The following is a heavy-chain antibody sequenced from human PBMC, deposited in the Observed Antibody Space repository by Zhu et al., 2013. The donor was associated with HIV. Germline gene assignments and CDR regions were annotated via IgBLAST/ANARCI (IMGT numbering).Heavy chain of an antibody. D-gene: IGHD2-2*01. CDR2: ISAYNGNT. CDR3: ARLGYCSSTSCYGRMAYYYYYGMDV. V-gene: IGHV1-18*04. J-gene: IGHJ6*02. CDR1: GYTFTSYG. Sequence: QVQLVQSGAEVKKPGASVKVSCKASGYTFTSYGISWVRQAPGQGLEWMGWISAYNGNTNYAQKLQGRVTMTTDTSTSTAYMELRSLRSDDTAVYYCARLGYCSSTSCYGRMAYYYYYGMDVWGQGTTVTVSS.